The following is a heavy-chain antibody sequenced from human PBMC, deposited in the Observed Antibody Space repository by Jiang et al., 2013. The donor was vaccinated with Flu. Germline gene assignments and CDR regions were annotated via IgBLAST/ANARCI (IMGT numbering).Heavy chain of an antibody. CDR3: AIQGEHWFDP. Sequence: KPGGSLRLSCKASGGTFSSYTISWVRQAPGQGLEWMGRIIPILGIANYAQKFQGRVTITADKSTSTAYMELSSLRSEDTAVYYCAIQGEHWFDPWDQGTLVTVSS. V-gene: IGHV1-69*02. CDR1: GGTFSSYT. D-gene: IGHD1-26*01. J-gene: IGHJ5*02. CDR2: IIPILGIA.